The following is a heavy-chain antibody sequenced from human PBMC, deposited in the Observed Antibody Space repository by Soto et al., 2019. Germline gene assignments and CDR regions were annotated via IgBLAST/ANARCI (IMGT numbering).Heavy chain of an antibody. CDR3: AREKIVVVKAARASEARYFDY. CDR1: GASISSGGYY. V-gene: IGHV4-31*03. J-gene: IGHJ4*02. CDR2: IYYSGST. Sequence: TLSLTFTVSGASISSGGYYGSGIRQHPGKGLEWIGYIYYSGSTYYNPSLKSRVTISVDTSKNQFSLKLSSVTAADTAVYYCAREKIVVVKAARASEARYFDYWGQGTLVTVSS. D-gene: IGHD2-2*01.